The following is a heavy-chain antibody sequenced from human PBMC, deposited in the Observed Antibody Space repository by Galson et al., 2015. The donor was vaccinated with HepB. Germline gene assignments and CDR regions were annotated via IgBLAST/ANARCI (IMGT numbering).Heavy chain of an antibody. CDR1: GFTFSSYS. CDR3: ARDGVTYYGEPTVYYGMDV. J-gene: IGHJ6*02. Sequence: SLRLSCAASGFTFSSYSMNWVRQAPGKGLEWVSYISSSSSTIYYADSVKGRFTISRDNAKNSLYLQMNSLRAEDTAVYYCARDGVTYYGEPTVYYGMDVWGQGTTVTVSS. D-gene: IGHD4-17*01. CDR2: ISSSSSTI. V-gene: IGHV3-48*04.